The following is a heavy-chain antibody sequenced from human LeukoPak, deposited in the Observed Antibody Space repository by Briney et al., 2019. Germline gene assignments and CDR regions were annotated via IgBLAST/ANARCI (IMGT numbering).Heavy chain of an antibody. V-gene: IGHV1-2*02. CDR3: ARVGYSSSWYAGTPFDY. CDR1: GYTFTGYY. CDR2: INPNIGGT. Sequence: ASVKDSCKASGYTFTGYYMHWVRQAPGQGLEWMGWINPNIGGTNYAQKFQGRVTMTRDTSISTAYMELSRLRSDDTAVYYCARVGYSSSWYAGTPFDYWGQGTLVTVSS. D-gene: IGHD6-13*01. J-gene: IGHJ4*02.